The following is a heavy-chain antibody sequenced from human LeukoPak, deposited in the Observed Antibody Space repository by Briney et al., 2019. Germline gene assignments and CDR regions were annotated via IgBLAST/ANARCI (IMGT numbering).Heavy chain of an antibody. J-gene: IGHJ4*02. V-gene: IGHV3-21*01. CDR1: GFTFSSYW. CDR2: ISSSSSYI. CDR3: ASYNYDYVWGSSPDLDY. D-gene: IGHD3-16*01. Sequence: GGSLRLSCAASGFTFSSYWMHWVRQAPGKGLEWVSSISSSSSYIYYADSVKGRFTISRDNAKNSLYLQMNSLRAEDTAVYYCASYNYDYVWGSSPDLDYWGQGTLVTVSS.